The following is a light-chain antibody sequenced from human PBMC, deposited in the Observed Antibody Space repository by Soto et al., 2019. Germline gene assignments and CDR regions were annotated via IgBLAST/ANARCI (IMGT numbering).Light chain of an antibody. V-gene: IGLV2-23*01. J-gene: IGLJ2*01. CDR3: CSYAGSSTVI. CDR2: ERS. CDR1: SSDVGSYNL. Sequence: QSVLTQPASVSGSPGQSITISCTGTSSDVGSYNLVSWYQQHPGKAPKLMIYERSKRPSGVSNRFSGSKSGNTASLTISGLQAEDEADYYCCSYAGSSTVIFGGGTKVTVL.